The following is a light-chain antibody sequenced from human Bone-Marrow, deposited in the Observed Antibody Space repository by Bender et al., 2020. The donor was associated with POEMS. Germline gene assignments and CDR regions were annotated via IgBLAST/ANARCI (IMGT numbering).Light chain of an antibody. CDR3: VAWDASLNGWV. Sequence: SYELTQPPSVSVSPGETATITGSGEALPKQYAYWYQQKPVQAPVVLISKDSDRPSGVPYRFSGSKSGTSASLAITGLQSDDEAIYFCVAWDASLNGWVFGGGTKLTVL. CDR1: ALPKQY. J-gene: IGLJ3*02. CDR2: KDS. V-gene: IGLV3-25*02.